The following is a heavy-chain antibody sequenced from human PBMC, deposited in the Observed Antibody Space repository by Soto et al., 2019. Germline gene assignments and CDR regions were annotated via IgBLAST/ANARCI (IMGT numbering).Heavy chain of an antibody. V-gene: IGHV1-69*13. J-gene: IGHJ4*02. CDR2: IIPIFGTA. CDR3: ARAMYSSLAADLDY. Sequence: QVQLVQSGAEVKKPGASVKVSCKASGYTFTSYGISWVRQAPGQGLEWMGGIIPIFGTANYAQKFQGRVTITADESTSTAYMELSSLRSEDTAVYYCARAMYSSLAADLDYWGQGTLVTVSS. D-gene: IGHD6-13*01. CDR1: GYTFTSYG.